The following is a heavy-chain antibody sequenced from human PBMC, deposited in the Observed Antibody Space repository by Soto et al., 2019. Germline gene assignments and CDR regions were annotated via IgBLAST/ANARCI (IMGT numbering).Heavy chain of an antibody. D-gene: IGHD3-10*01. V-gene: IGHV4-59*01. CDR2: IYYSGST. J-gene: IGHJ4*02. Sequence: SETLSLTCTVSGGSISSYYWSWIRQPPGKGLEWIGYIYYSGSTNYNPSLKSRVTISVDTSKNQFSLKLSSVTAADTAVYYCARLYYGSGSYYNPYYFDYWGQGTLVTVSS. CDR1: GGSISSYY. CDR3: ARLYYGSGSYYNPYYFDY.